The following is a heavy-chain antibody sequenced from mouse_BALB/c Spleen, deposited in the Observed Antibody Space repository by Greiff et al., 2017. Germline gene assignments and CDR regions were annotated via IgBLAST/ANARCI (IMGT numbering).Heavy chain of an antibody. Sequence: VKLQESGPGLVAPSQSLSITCTVSGFSLTSYGVHWVRQPPGKGLEWLGVIWAGGSTNYNSALMSRLSISKDNSKSQVFLKMNSLQTDDTAMYYCARGSSGLFAYWGQGTLVTVSA. CDR3: ARGSSGLFAY. V-gene: IGHV2-9*02. CDR2: IWAGGST. J-gene: IGHJ3*01. CDR1: GFSLTSYG. D-gene: IGHD3-1*01.